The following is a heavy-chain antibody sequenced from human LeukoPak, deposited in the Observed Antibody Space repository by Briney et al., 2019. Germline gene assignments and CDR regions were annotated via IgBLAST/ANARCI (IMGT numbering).Heavy chain of an antibody. Sequence: PSETLSLTCTVSGGSTTSYYWSWIRQPPGKGLEWIGFIYYNGSTNYNPSLKSRVTISVDTSKNQFSLKLSSVTAADTAVYYCARGSWYFDYWGQGTLVTVSS. J-gene: IGHJ4*02. V-gene: IGHV4-59*01. CDR1: GGSTTSYY. CDR2: IYYNGST. D-gene: IGHD6-13*01. CDR3: ARGSWYFDY.